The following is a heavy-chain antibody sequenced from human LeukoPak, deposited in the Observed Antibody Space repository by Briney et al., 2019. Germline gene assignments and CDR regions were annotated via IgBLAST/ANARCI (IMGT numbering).Heavy chain of an antibody. CDR1: GGSISSSSYY. CDR2: IYYSGST. V-gene: IGHV4-39*07. D-gene: IGHD3-10*01. J-gene: IGHJ4*02. Sequence: SETLSLTCTVSGGSISSSSYYWGWIRQPPGKGLEWIGTIYYSGSTYYNPSLKSRVTISVDTSKNQFSLKLSSVTAADTAVYYCARVLNPWFGEFAFDYWGQGALVIVSS. CDR3: ARVLNPWFGEFAFDY.